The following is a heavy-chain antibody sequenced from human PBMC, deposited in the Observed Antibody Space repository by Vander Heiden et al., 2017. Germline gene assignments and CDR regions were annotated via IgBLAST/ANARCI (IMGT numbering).Heavy chain of an antibody. Sequence: QVQLVQSGAEVKKPGSSVKVSCKASGGTFSSYAISWVRQAPGQGLEWMGGIIPIFGTANYAQKLQGRVTITADESTSTAYMELSSLRSEDTAVYYCARGYGDYGYYYCGMDVWGQGTTVTVSS. D-gene: IGHD4-17*01. CDR3: ARGYGDYGYYYCGMDV. CDR2: IIPIFGTA. J-gene: IGHJ6*02. CDR1: GGTFSSYA. V-gene: IGHV1-69*01.